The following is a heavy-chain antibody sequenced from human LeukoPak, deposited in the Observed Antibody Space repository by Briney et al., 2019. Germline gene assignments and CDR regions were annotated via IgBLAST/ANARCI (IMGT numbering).Heavy chain of an antibody. D-gene: IGHD3/OR15-3a*01. V-gene: IGHV3-21*01. Sequence: GGSLRLSCAASGFTFSSYSMNWVRQAPGKGLEWVSSISSSSSYIYYADSVKGRFTISRDNAKNSLFLQMNGLRAEDTAVYYCARGLGWLHSWGQGTLVTVSS. CDR3: ARGLGWLHS. J-gene: IGHJ5*02. CDR2: ISSSSSYI. CDR1: GFTFSSYS.